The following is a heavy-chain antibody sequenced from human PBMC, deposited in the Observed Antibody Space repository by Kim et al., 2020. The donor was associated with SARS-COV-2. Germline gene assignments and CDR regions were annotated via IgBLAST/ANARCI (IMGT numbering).Heavy chain of an antibody. V-gene: IGHV3-33*01. D-gene: IGHD2-2*01. CDR3: ASAIIASLDH. J-gene: IGHJ4*02. Sequence: YSHTVKGQFTISRNNSKNMLFLQITSVKVEDTAVYYCASAIIASLDHWGLGTLVTVSS.